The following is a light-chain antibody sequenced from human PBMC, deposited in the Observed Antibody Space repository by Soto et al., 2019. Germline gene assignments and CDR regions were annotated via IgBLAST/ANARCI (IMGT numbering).Light chain of an antibody. Sequence: EIVLTQSPGTLSLSPGERATLSCRASQSVSSYLAWYQQKPGQAPRLPIYDASNRTTGIPARFSGSGSGTDFTLTINGLQPEDFATYYCQQAASFPVTFGQGTRLEI. V-gene: IGKV3-11*01. J-gene: IGKJ5*01. CDR2: DAS. CDR3: QQAASFPVT. CDR1: QSVSSY.